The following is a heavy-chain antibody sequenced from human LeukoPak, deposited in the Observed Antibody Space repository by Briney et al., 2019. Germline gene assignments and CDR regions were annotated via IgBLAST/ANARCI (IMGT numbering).Heavy chain of an antibody. Sequence: PGGSLRLSCAASGFTFSSYAMSWVRQAPGKGLEWVSVIYSGVTTYYADSVKGRFTISRDNSKNTLYLQMNSLRAEDTAVYYCARDRAPPTSWYFDLWGRGTLVTVSS. CDR1: GFTFSSYA. J-gene: IGHJ2*01. CDR3: ARDRAPPTSWYFDL. V-gene: IGHV3-53*01. D-gene: IGHD3-10*01. CDR2: IYSGVTT.